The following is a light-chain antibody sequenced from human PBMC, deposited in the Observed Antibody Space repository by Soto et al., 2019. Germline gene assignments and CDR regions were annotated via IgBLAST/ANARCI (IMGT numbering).Light chain of an antibody. V-gene: IGKV1-33*01. CDR1: QDINNY. Sequence: DIQMTHSPSSLSASLGDRVTITCRASQDINNYLDWYQVKPGKAPKLLIYDATNLETGVPSRFSGSGSRTDFSFTISSLQPEDVAIYYCHQYDNLPPTFGQGTRLEIK. CDR3: HQYDNLPPT. J-gene: IGKJ5*01. CDR2: DAT.